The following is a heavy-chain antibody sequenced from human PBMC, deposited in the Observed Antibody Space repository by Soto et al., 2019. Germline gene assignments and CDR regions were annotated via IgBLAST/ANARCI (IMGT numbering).Heavy chain of an antibody. D-gene: IGHD3-3*01. CDR2: ISGSGGST. CDR1: GFTFSSYA. V-gene: IGHV3-23*01. J-gene: IGHJ4*02. Sequence: PGGSLRLSCAASGFTFSSYAMSWVRQAPGKGLEWVSAISGSGGSTYYADSVKGRFTISRDNSKNTLYLQMNSLRAEDTAVYYCAKDLGARDYDFWSGYCFDYWGQGTLVTVSS. CDR3: AKDLGARDYDFWSGYCFDY.